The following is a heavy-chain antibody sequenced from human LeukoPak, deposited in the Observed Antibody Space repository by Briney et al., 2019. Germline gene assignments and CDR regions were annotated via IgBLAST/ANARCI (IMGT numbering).Heavy chain of an antibody. V-gene: IGHV3-21*01. D-gene: IGHD2-15*01. CDR2: ISGSSDYI. Sequence: GGSLRLSCAASGFTFSSYSMNWVRQAPGKGLEWVSSISGSSDYIYYPDSVKGRFTISRDNAKNSLYLQMNSLRAGDTAVYYCARWVVAARFDYWGQGTLVTVSS. J-gene: IGHJ4*02. CDR1: GFTFSSYS. CDR3: ARWVVAARFDY.